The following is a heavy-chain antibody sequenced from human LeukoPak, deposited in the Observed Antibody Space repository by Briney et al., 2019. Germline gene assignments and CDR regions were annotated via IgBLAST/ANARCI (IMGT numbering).Heavy chain of an antibody. Sequence: ASVKVSCKASGYTFTSYGISWVRQAPGQGLEWMGWISAYNGNTNYAQKLQGRVTMTTDTSTSTAYMELRSLRSDDTAVYYCARDGLAAAGTYYYYYMDVWGKGTTVTASS. J-gene: IGHJ6*03. CDR2: ISAYNGNT. V-gene: IGHV1-18*01. CDR1: GYTFTSYG. CDR3: ARDGLAAAGTYYYYYMDV. D-gene: IGHD6-13*01.